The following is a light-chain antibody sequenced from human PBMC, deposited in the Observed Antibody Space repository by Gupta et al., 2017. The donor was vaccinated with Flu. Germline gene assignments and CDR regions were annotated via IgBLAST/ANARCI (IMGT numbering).Light chain of an antibody. CDR2: LGS. CDR1: QSLLHINGYHY. CDR3: MQSLQTPFT. Sequence: DTVMTQSPLSLPVTPGEPASISCRSSQSLLHINGYHYLDWYLQRPGHSPQLLIYLGSNRAPGVPDRFTGSGSGTDFTLKISRVEAEDVGVYYCMQSLQTPFTFGGGTKVEIK. J-gene: IGKJ4*01. V-gene: IGKV2-28*01.